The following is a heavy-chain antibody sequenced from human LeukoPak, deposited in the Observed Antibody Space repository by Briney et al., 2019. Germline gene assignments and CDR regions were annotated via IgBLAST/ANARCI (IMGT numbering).Heavy chain of an antibody. CDR3: ARVPLRQRAVAGTPFDY. J-gene: IGHJ4*02. V-gene: IGHV4-34*01. CDR2: INHSGST. CDR1: GGSFSGYY. D-gene: IGHD6-19*01. Sequence: SETLSLTCAVYGGSFSGYYWSWIRQPPGKGLEWIGEINHSGSTNYNPSLKSRVTISVDTSKNQFSLKLSSVTAADTAVYYCARVPLRQRAVAGTPFDYWGQGTLVTVSS.